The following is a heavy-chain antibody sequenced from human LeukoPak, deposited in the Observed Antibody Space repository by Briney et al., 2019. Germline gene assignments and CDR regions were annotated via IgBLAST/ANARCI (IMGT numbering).Heavy chain of an antibody. CDR2: IYTSGST. V-gene: IGHV4-61*02. J-gene: IGHJ4*02. CDR1: GGSISSGSYY. D-gene: IGHD3-10*01. Sequence: SETLSLTCTVSGGSISSGSYYWSWIRQPAGTGLEWIGRIYTSGSTNYNPSLKSRVTISVDKSKNQFSLKLSSVTAADTAVYYCARGVGSYYGSGSFQYWGQGTLVTVSS. CDR3: ARGVGSYYGSGSFQY.